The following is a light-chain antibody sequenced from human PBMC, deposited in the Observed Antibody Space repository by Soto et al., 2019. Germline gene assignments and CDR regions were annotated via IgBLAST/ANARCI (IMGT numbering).Light chain of an antibody. CDR3: QQLYSYSS. V-gene: IGKV1-9*01. J-gene: IGKJ5*01. CDR2: AAS. CDR1: QDIGRY. Sequence: DIQLTQSPSFVSASVGERVTITCRASQDIGRYLAWYQQKPGEAPKLLISAASTLQSGVPSRFSGSGSGTEFAVTISYLLREDFATYYCQQLYSYSSFGQGTRLETK.